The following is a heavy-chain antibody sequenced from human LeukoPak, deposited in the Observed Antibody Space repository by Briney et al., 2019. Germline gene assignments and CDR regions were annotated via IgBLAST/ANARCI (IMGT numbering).Heavy chain of an antibody. CDR2: INTNSGGT. CDR3: ARESITFGGDDY. CDR1: GYTFTIHH. J-gene: IGHJ4*02. D-gene: IGHD3-16*01. Sequence: ASVKVSCKTSGYTFTIHHIQWVRQAPGQGLEWMGWINTNSGGTIYSQKFQGRVTMTRNTSISTAYMELSSLRSEDTAVYYCARESITFGGDDYWGQGTLVTVSS. V-gene: IGHV1-8*02.